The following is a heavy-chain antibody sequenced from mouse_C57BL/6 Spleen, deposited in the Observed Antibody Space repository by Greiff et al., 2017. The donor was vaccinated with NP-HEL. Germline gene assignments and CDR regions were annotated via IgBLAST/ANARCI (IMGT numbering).Heavy chain of an antibody. CDR1: GYTFTDYE. D-gene: IGHD1-1*01. J-gene: IGHJ1*03. Sequence: QVQLQQSGAELVRPGASVTLSCKASGYTFTDYEMHWVKQTPVHGLEWIGAIDPETGGTAYNQKFKGKAILTADKSSSTAYMELRSLTSEDSAVYYWTRRRSHYYGSRTRYFDVWGTGTTVTVAS. CDR2: IDPETGGT. CDR3: TRRRSHYYGSRTRYFDV. V-gene: IGHV1-15*01.